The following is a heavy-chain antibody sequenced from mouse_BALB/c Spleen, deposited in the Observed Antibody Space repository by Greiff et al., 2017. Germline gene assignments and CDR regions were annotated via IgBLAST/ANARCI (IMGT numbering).Heavy chain of an antibody. D-gene: IGHD2-4*01. CDR2: IWRGGST. V-gene: IGHV2-5-1*01. CDR3: AKNGGLRQAMDY. CDR1: GFSLTSYG. Sequence: QVQLQQSGPSLVQPSQSLSITCTVSGFSLTSYGVHWVRQSPGKGLEWLGVIWRGGSTDYNAAFKSRLSITKDNSKSQVFFKMNSLQADDTAIYYCAKNGGLRQAMDYWGQGTSVTVSS. J-gene: IGHJ4*01.